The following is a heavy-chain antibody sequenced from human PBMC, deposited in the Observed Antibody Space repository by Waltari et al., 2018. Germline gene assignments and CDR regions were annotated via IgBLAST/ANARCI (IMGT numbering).Heavy chain of an antibody. CDR3: ARGRVCPKGACYSYDY. J-gene: IGHJ4*02. CDR2: INHSGSA. D-gene: IGHD2-8*01. CDR1: GGSFSDYS. Sequence: QVQLQEWGGGLVKPSETLSLTCAVDGGSFSDYSWSWIRQSPGRGLGWIGEINHSGSATYNPSLKSRVIISIDTSNNQFSLRLSSVTAADTAVYYCARGRVCPKGACYSYDYWGQGTLATVSA. V-gene: IGHV4-34*01.